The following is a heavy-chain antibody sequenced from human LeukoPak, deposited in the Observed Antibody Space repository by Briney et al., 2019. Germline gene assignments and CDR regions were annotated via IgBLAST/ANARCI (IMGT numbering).Heavy chain of an antibody. CDR3: AREVRGVIHNWFDP. V-gene: IGHV3-21*01. CDR1: GDSISSST. CDR2: ISSSSSYI. Sequence: ETLSLTCTVSGDSISSSTYYWGWIRQPPGKGLEWVSSISSSSSYIYYADSVKGRFTISRDNAKNSLYLQMNSLRAEDTAVYYCAREVRGVIHNWFDPWGQGTLVTVSS. D-gene: IGHD3-10*01. J-gene: IGHJ5*02.